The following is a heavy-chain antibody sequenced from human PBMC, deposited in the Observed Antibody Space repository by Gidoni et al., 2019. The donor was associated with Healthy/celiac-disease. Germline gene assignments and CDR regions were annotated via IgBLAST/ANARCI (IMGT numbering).Heavy chain of an antibody. CDR3: ARMFYGDYYFDY. CDR1: GGSISSSSYY. CDR2: IYYSGST. V-gene: IGHV4-39*01. J-gene: IGHJ4*02. D-gene: IGHD4-17*01. Sequence: QLQLQESGPGLVKPSETLSLTCTVSGGSISSSSYYWGWIRQPPGKGLEWIGSIYYSGSTYYNPSLKSRVTISVDTSKNQFSLKLSSVTAADTAVYYCARMFYGDYYFDYWGQGTLVTVSS.